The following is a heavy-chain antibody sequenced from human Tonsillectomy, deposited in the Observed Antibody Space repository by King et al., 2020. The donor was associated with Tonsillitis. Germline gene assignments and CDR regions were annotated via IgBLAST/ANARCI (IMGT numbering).Heavy chain of an antibody. CDR1: GGTFSSYA. Sequence: QLVQSGAEVKKPGSSVKVSCKASGGTFSSYAISWVRQAPGQGLEWMGGIIPIFDTANYPQNFQGRVTITADESTTTAYMELSSLRSEDTAVYYCARGYCSSTSCSYFDSWGQGTLVTVSS. J-gene: IGHJ4*02. D-gene: IGHD2-2*01. V-gene: IGHV1-69*01. CDR2: IIPIFDTA. CDR3: ARGYCSSTSCSYFDS.